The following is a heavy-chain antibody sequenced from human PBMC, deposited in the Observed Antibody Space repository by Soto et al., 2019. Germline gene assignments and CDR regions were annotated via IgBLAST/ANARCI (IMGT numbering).Heavy chain of an antibody. D-gene: IGHD3-9*01. CDR1: GFTFSSYA. Sequence: AGGSLRLSCAASGFTFSSYAMSWVRQAPGKGLEWVSAISGSGGSTYYADSVKGRFTISRDNSKNTLYLQMNSLRAEDTAVYYCAKDGSAFYDILTGLDYWGQGTLVTVSS. CDR3: AKDGSAFYDILTGLDY. J-gene: IGHJ4*02. CDR2: ISGSGGST. V-gene: IGHV3-23*01.